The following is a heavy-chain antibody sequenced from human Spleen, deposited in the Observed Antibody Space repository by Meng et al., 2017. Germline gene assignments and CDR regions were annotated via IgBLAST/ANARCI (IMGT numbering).Heavy chain of an antibody. J-gene: IGHJ4*02. D-gene: IGHD5-18*01. V-gene: IGHV3-7*01. CDR3: ARANSVDTAMVTNHYFDY. Sequence: GGSLRLSCAASGFTFSSYWMSWVRQAPGKGLEWVANIKQDGSEKYYVDSVKGRFTISRDNAKNSLYLQMNSLRAEDTAVYYCARANSVDTAMVTNHYFDYWGQGTLVTVSS. CDR1: GFTFSSYW. CDR2: IKQDGSEK.